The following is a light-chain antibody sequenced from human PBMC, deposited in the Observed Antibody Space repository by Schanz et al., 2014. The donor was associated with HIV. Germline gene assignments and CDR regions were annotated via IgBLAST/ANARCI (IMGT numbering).Light chain of an antibody. J-gene: IGLJ1*01. CDR1: SSDVGVYNY. Sequence: QSALTQPASGSGSPGQSITISCTGTSSDVGVYNYLSWYQHHPGKAPKLMIYDVNNRPSGVSNRFSGSKSGNTASLTISGLQAEDEADYYCSSYTSSSTYVFGTGTKLTVL. CDR3: SSYTSSSTYV. V-gene: IGLV2-14*03. CDR2: DVN.